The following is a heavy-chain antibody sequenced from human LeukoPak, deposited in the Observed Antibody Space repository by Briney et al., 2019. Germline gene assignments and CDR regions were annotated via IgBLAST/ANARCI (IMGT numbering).Heavy chain of an antibody. V-gene: IGHV3-23*01. Sequence: GGSLRLSCAASGFTFSSYAMSWVRQAPGKGLEWVSTISGSGGSTYYADSVKGRFTISRDNSKNTLFLQMNSLRAEDTAVYYCANVVSSGGRNFDYWGQGTLVTVSS. CDR3: ANVVSSGGRNFDY. D-gene: IGHD6-19*01. J-gene: IGHJ4*02. CDR2: ISGSGGST. CDR1: GFTFSSYA.